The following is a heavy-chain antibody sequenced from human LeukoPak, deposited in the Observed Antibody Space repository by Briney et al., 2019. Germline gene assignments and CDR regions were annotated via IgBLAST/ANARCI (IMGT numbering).Heavy chain of an antibody. CDR3: ARDHSYGASTVRLYYYYYYMDV. J-gene: IGHJ6*03. CDR2: IYTRENT. V-gene: IGHV4-4*07. CDR1: GGSIRIYY. D-gene: IGHD4-17*01. Sequence: PAGTLSLTCTLSGGSIRIYYWSGILQPGGKAGEGRGRIYTRENTNYNPTIRSRVTMSVDTSQKQLSLKLSYVTAAHTAVYSCARDHSYGASTVRLYYYYYYMDVWGKGTTVTVSS.